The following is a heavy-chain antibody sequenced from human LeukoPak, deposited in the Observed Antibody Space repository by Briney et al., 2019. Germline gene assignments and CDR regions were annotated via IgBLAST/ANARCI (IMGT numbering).Heavy chain of an antibody. Sequence: KSSETLSLTCAVYGGSFSGYYWSRIRQPPGKGLEWIGYIYYSGSTYYNPSLKSRLIISVDTSKNQFSLKLSSVTAADTAVYYCARSYGGNSRFDYWGQGTLVTVSS. CDR1: GGSFSGYY. D-gene: IGHD4-23*01. V-gene: IGHV4-34*01. CDR3: ARSYGGNSRFDY. J-gene: IGHJ4*02. CDR2: IYYSGST.